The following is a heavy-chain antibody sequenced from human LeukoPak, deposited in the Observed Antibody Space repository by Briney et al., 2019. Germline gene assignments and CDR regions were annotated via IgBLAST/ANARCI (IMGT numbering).Heavy chain of an antibody. CDR2: FYPSGST. Sequence: SETLSLTCTVPGGSISSYYWTWIRQPAGKGLEWIGRFYPSGSTNYNPSLKSRVTMSADTSKNQFSLKLRSVTVADTAVYYCARGTDFYDSSGYSHGPLDIWGQGTMVTVSS. CDR3: ARGTDFYDSSGYSHGPLDI. J-gene: IGHJ3*02. CDR1: GGSISSYY. V-gene: IGHV4-4*07. D-gene: IGHD3-22*01.